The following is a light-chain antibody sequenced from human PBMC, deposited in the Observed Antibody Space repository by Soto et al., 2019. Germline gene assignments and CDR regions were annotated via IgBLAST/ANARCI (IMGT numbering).Light chain of an antibody. CDR3: HHRINWRFT. V-gene: IGKV3-11*01. J-gene: IGKJ3*01. CDR2: DAS. Sequence: ELVLTQSPGTLSLSPGDRATLSCRASQSVTDSLAWFQQRPGQSPRLVIFDASNRATGIPPRFSGSGSGTDFTLTISSLEPEDFAVYYCHHRINWRFTFGPGTKVDIK. CDR1: QSVTDS.